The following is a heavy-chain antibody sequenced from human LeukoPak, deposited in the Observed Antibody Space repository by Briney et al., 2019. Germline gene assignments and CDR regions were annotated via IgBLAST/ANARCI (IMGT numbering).Heavy chain of an antibody. CDR1: GYTFTNYG. V-gene: IGHV1-18*01. D-gene: IGHD4-11*01. Sequence: ASVKVSCTASGYTFTNYGVSWVRQAPGQGLEWMGWISAYNGCTNYAQKVQGRVTVTTDTSTNTAYMELRSLRSDDTAVYYCARVAPPGYSNYVDYFDSWGQGTLVTVSS. CDR2: ISAYNGCT. J-gene: IGHJ4*02. CDR3: ARVAPPGYSNYVDYFDS.